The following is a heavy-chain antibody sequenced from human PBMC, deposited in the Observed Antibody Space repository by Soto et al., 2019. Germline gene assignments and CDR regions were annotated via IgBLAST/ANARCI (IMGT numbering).Heavy chain of an antibody. CDR2: ISGTSNYM. CDR3: ARDTSSSYNYYYGMDV. CDR1: GFTFSTSD. V-gene: IGHV3-21*04. D-gene: IGHD2-2*01. Sequence: AGGSLRLSCAASGFTFSTSDMNWVRQAPGKGLEWVSSISGTSNYMYYVDSVKGRFTISRDNAKNSLYLQMNGLRAEDTAVYFCARDTSSSYNYYYGMDVWGQGTTVTVSS. J-gene: IGHJ6*02.